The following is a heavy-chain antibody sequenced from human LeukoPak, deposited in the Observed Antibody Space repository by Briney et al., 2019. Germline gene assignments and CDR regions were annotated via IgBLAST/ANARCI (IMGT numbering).Heavy chain of an antibody. CDR2: INPNSGDT. CDR3: ARGGLRVMVYRLYYMDV. D-gene: IGHD2-8*01. Sequence: ASVKVSCKASGYSFTGYYMHWVRRAPGQGLEWMGWINPNSGDTKYAHKFQGRVTMTRDTSISTAYMELTRLRSDDTAVYYCARGGLRVMVYRLYYMDVWGKGTTVTVSS. CDR1: GYSFTGYY. J-gene: IGHJ6*03. V-gene: IGHV1-2*02.